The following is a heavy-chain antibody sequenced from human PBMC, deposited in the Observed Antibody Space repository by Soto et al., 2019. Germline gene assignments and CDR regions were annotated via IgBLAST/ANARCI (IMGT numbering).Heavy chain of an antibody. J-gene: IGHJ3*02. CDR2: ISSSSSYI. CDR3: ARSYGDHTLDAFDI. D-gene: IGHD4-17*01. CDR1: GFTFSSYS. Sequence: EVQLVESGGGLVKPGGSLRLSCASSGFTFSSYSMNWVRQAPGKGLEWVSSISSSSSYIYYADSVKGRFTISRDNAKNSLYLQMNSLRAEDTAVYYCARSYGDHTLDAFDIWGQGTMVTVSS. V-gene: IGHV3-21*01.